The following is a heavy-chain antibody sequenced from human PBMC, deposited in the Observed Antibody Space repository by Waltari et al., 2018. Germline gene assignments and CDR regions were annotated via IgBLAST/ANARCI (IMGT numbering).Heavy chain of an antibody. V-gene: IGHV6-1*01. D-gene: IGHD2-15*01. CDR1: GDSVFSTSAT. CDR2: TYFRSKWYN. Sequence: QVQLQQSGPGLVKPSQTLSLTCALSGDSVFSTSATWNWIRQSPSRGLEWLGRTYFRSKWYNDYAGSVKSRITINPDTSKNQFSLQLNSVTPEDTAVYYCVRGSVGKIDYWGQGTLVTVSS. J-gene: IGHJ4*02. CDR3: VRGSVGKIDY.